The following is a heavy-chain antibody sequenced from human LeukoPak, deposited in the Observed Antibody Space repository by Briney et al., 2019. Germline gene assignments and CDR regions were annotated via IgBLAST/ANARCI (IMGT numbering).Heavy chain of an antibody. V-gene: IGHV4-38-2*01. CDR3: ARGQWLMNFDY. Sequence: SETLSLTCAVSGYSISSGYYWGWIRQPPGKGLEWIGSIYYSGSTYYNPSLKSRVTISVDTSKNQFSLKLSSVTAADTAVYYCARGQWLMNFDYWGQGTLVTVSS. CDR1: GYSISSGYY. D-gene: IGHD6-19*01. J-gene: IGHJ4*02. CDR2: IYYSGST.